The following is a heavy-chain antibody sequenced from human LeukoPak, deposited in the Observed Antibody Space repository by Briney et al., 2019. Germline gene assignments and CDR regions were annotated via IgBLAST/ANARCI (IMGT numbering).Heavy chain of an antibody. CDR2: IIPIFGTA. CDR1: GGTFSSYA. CDR3: ARAASPPYPEYYFDY. Sequence: SVKVSCKASGGTFSSYAISWVRQAPGQGLEWMGGIIPIFGTANYAQKFQGRVTITADESTSTAYMELSSLRSEDTAVYYCARAASPPYPEYYFDYWGQGTLVTVSS. V-gene: IGHV1-69*01. J-gene: IGHJ4*02. D-gene: IGHD5-18*01.